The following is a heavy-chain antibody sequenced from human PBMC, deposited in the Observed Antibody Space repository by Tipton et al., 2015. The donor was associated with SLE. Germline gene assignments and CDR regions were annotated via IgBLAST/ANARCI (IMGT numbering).Heavy chain of an antibody. D-gene: IGHD6-13*01. V-gene: IGHV3-23*01. CDR2: ISGSGGST. Sequence: SLRLSCAASGFTFSSYWMSWVRQAPGKGLEWVSAISGSGGSTYYADSVKGRFTISRDNSKNTLYLQMNSLRAEDTAVYYCAKDTAAAGRGSYYFDYWGQGTLVTVSS. CDR1: GFTFSSYW. CDR3: AKDTAAAGRGSYYFDY. J-gene: IGHJ4*02.